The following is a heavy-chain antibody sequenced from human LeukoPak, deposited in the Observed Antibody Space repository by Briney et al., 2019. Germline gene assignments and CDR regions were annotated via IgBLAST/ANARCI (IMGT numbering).Heavy chain of an antibody. CDR2: IFYSGST. CDR1: GGSISIGDYY. Sequence: SETLSLTCTVSGGSISIGDYYWTWMRQPPGKGLEWIGYIFYSGSTNHNPSLKSRVTISLDTSKNQFSLMLSSVTAADTAVYYCAREGTAGTNLNWFDPWGQGTLVTVSS. D-gene: IGHD1-1*01. V-gene: IGHV4-61*08. CDR3: AREGTAGTNLNWFDP. J-gene: IGHJ5*02.